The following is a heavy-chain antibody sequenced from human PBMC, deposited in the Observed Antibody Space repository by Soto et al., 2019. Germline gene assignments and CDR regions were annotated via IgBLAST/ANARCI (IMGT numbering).Heavy chain of an antibody. CDR1: GGTFSSYT. CDR3: ARDLTDYYFDY. J-gene: IGHJ4*02. V-gene: IGHV1-69*02. Sequence: QVQLVQSGAEVKKPGSSVKVSCKASGGTFSSYTISWVRQAPGQGLEWMGRIIPILGIANYAQKFQGRVTITADKSTSTASMELSSLRSEDTAVYYCARDLTDYYFDYWGQGTLVTVSS. CDR2: IIPILGIA.